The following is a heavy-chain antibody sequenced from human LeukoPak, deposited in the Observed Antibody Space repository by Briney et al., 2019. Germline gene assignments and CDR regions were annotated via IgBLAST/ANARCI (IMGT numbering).Heavy chain of an antibody. V-gene: IGHV3-33*06. D-gene: IGHD1-26*01. CDR1: GFTFSTYG. CDR3: AKSNSESQTTVGN. J-gene: IGHJ4*02. Sequence: GGSLRLSCTASGFTFSTYGMHWVRQAPGKGMEWVGVIWSDGSNKYYADSVKGRFTISRDNSKNTLYLQMDSLRAEDTAVYYCAKSNSESQTTVGNWGQGTLVTVSS. CDR2: IWSDGSNK.